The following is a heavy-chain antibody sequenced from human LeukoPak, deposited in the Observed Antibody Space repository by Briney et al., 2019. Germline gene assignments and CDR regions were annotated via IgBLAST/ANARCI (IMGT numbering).Heavy chain of an antibody. D-gene: IGHD2-2*01. Sequence: GGSLRLSCAASGFTFSSYWMHWVRQPPGKGLVWVSHINNDATTSNYADSMKGRFTISRDNGKNKLYLQMNSLRAEDTAVYYCARAYTCSTTSCYVPFDYWGQGTLVTVSS. CDR3: ARAYTCSTTSCYVPFDY. J-gene: IGHJ4*02. V-gene: IGHV3-74*01. CDR2: INNDATTS. CDR1: GFTFSSYW.